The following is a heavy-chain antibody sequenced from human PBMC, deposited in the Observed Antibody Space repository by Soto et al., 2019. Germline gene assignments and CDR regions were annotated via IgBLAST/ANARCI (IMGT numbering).Heavy chain of an antibody. CDR2: ITGGGGDT. V-gene: IGHV3-23*01. D-gene: IGHD2-15*01. J-gene: IGHJ4*02. CDR3: VKGSDVYRPYYFDH. CDR1: GFTFKNYA. Sequence: GGSLRLSCAASGFTFKNYAMSWVRQAPGKGLDWVSAITGGGGDTYSADSVKGRFTISRDNSKNTLYLQMSSLRAEDTAVYYCVKGSDVYRPYYFDHWGLGTLVTVSS.